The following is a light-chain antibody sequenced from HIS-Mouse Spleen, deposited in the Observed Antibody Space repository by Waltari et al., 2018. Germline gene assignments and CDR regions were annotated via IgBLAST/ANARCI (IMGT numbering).Light chain of an antibody. Sequence: QSVLTQPPSVSGAPGQRVTISCTGSSSNIGAGYDVHWYQQLPGTAPKLLIYGNSHRPQGVPDRFSGSKSGTSASLAITGLQAEDEADYYCQSYDSSLSAHYVFGTGTKVTVL. CDR3: QSYDSSLSAHYV. CDR2: GNS. J-gene: IGLJ1*01. CDR1: SSNIGAGYD. V-gene: IGLV1-40*01.